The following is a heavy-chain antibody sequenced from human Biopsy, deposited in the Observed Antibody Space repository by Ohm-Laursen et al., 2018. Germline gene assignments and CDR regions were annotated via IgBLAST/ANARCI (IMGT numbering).Heavy chain of an antibody. D-gene: IGHD2-15*01. CDR3: AKIHCSGGSCYPNAFDM. J-gene: IGHJ3*02. CDR2: ISWNSVGI. V-gene: IGHV3-9*01. Sequence: SLRLSCAASGFTFSDNAMHWVRQAPGKGLEWVSGISWNSVGIGYADSVKGRFTISRDNAKNFLYLEMNNLRPEDTALYYCAKIHCSGGSCYPNAFDMWGHGTRVTVS. CDR1: GFTFSDNA.